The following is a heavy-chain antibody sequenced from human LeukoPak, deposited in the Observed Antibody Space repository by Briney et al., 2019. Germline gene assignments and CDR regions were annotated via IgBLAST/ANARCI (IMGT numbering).Heavy chain of an antibody. D-gene: IGHD2-2*01. CDR3: ARVIGGYCSSTSCYLDY. Sequence: GGSLRLSCAASGFTFSSYSMTWVRQAPGKGLEWVSSISSSSSYIYYADSVKGRFTISRDNAKNSLYLQMNSLRAEDTAVYYCARVIGGYCSSTSCYLDYWGQGTLVTVSS. CDR2: ISSSSSYI. J-gene: IGHJ4*02. V-gene: IGHV3-21*01. CDR1: GFTFSSYS.